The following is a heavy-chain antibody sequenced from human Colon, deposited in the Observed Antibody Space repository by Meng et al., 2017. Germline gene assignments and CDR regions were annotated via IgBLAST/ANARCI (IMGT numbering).Heavy chain of an antibody. CDR2: IRSEAFGGTA. D-gene: IGHD4-17*01. Sequence: GESLKISCAASGFTFSSYAMSWVRQAPGKGLEWVGFIRSEAFGGTAEYAASVEGRFTISRDDSKSIAYLQMNSLKTEDTAVYYCTRNFGDYRPIDFRGQGTLVTVSS. CDR3: TRNFGDYRPIDF. CDR1: GFTFSSYA. V-gene: IGHV3-49*04. J-gene: IGHJ4*02.